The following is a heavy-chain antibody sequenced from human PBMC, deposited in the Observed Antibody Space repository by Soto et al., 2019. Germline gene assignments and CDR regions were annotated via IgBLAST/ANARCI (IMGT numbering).Heavy chain of an antibody. J-gene: IGHJ6*02. Sequence: QVQLVQSGAEVKKPGSSVKVSCKASGGTFSSYAISWVRQAPGQGLEWMGGIIPIFGTANYAQKFQGRITITADESTSTAYMELSSLRSEDTAVYYWARVPRYSYGSPYYYYYGMDVWGQGTTVTVSS. V-gene: IGHV1-69*12. CDR3: ARVPRYSYGSPYYYYYGMDV. D-gene: IGHD5-18*01. CDR1: GGTFSSYA. CDR2: IIPIFGTA.